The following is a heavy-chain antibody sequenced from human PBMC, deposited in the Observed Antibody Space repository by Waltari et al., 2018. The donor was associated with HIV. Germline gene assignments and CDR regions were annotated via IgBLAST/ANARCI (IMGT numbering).Heavy chain of an antibody. D-gene: IGHD2-15*01. CDR3: ARDICNGGSCYSYYFDY. CDR2: INPDNGGT. V-gene: IGHV1-2*02. Sequence: QVQLVQSGAEVQKPGASVKVSCKASGYTFTGYYMPWVRQAPGQGLEWMGWINPDNGGTKYAQKFQGRVTMTRDTSISTAYMELSRLRSDDTAVYYCARDICNGGSCYSYYFDYWGQGTLVTVSS. CDR1: GYTFTGYY. J-gene: IGHJ4*02.